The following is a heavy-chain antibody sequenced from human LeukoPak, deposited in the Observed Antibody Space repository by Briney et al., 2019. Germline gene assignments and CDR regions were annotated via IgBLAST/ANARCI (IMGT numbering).Heavy chain of an antibody. J-gene: IGHJ5*02. CDR3: ARAITVYGVVTPFEP. CDR2: IYYRGST. Sequence: SETLSLTCTVSGGSISSGGDYWSWIRQHPGKGLEWIGYIYYRGSTYYNPSLKSRVTISVDTSKNQFSLKLSSVTAADTAVYYCARAITVYGVVTPFEPWGQGTLVTVSS. V-gene: IGHV4-31*03. CDR1: GGSISSGGDY. D-gene: IGHD3-3*01.